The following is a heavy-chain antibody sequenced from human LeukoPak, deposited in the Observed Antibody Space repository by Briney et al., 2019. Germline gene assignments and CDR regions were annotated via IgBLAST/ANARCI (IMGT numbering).Heavy chain of an antibody. CDR3: ARVVTHCSGGSCYSGGRVYYYYMDV. D-gene: IGHD2-15*01. V-gene: IGHV1-18*04. J-gene: IGHJ6*03. CDR1: GYTFTSYY. Sequence: GASVKVSCKASGYTFTSYYMHWVRQAPGQGLEWMGWISAYNGNTNYAQKLQGRVTMTTDTSTSTAYMELRSLRSDDTAVYYCARVVTHCSGGSCYSGGRVYYYYMDVWGKGTTVTVSS. CDR2: ISAYNGNT.